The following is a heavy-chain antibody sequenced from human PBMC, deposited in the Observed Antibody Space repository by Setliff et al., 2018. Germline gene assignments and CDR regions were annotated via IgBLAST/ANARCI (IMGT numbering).Heavy chain of an antibody. J-gene: IGHJ4*02. CDR2: VSHDENTK. CDR1: GFAFASHN. D-gene: IGHD2-21*02. Sequence: LSLSCAASGFAFASHNMLWVRQAPGKGLEWVAVVSHDENTKYYADSVKDRFIISRDNSKNTVYLQMNSLRAADTAVYHCARVGQATVVTAIHGALDYWGQGTLVTVSS. CDR3: ARVGQATVVTAIHGALDY. V-gene: IGHV3-30*03.